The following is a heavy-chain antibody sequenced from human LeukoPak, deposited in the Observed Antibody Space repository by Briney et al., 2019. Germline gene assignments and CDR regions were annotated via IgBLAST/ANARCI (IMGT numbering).Heavy chain of an antibody. Sequence: SETLSLTCAVSGGSISSSNWWSWVRQPPGKGLEWIGEIYHSGSTNYNPSLKSRVTISVDTSKNQFSLKLSSVTAADTAVYYCARGHCGGDCYSGYYFDYWGQGTLVTVSS. CDR3: ARGHCGGDCYSGYYFDY. J-gene: IGHJ4*02. D-gene: IGHD2-21*02. CDR1: GGSISSSNW. CDR2: IYHSGST. V-gene: IGHV4-4*02.